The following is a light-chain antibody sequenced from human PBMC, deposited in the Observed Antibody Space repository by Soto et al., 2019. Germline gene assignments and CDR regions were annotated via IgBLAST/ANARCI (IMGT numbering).Light chain of an antibody. CDR2: AAS. CDR1: QAITNY. J-gene: IGKJ4*01. Sequence: DIQLTQSPSSLSASVGDRVTITCRASQAITNYLAWLQQNPEKPPKTVIYAASRLQSGDPSRFSGSGSATDVTLTISGLQPEDLATSSRRQYNGYALTFGGGDKVEIK. CDR3: RQYNGYALT. V-gene: IGKV1-16*01.